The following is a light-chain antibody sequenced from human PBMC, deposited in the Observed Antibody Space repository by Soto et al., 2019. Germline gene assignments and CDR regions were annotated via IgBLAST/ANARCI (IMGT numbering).Light chain of an antibody. J-gene: IGKJ2*02. CDR3: RQYRDWSPCT. CDR2: ATS. Sequence: EIVMTQSPVTLSVSAGERATLSCRASQSVGSNLAWYQQKPGQAPRLLIYATSKRAAGIPARFSGCGYGTEFSPHISSLQYDDFAVYYCRQYRDWSPCTFGQGTKVGIK. CDR1: QSVGSN. V-gene: IGKV3-15*01.